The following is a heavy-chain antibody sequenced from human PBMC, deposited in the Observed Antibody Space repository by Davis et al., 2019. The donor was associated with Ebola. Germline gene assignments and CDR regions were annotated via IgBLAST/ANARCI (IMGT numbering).Heavy chain of an antibody. Sequence: AASVKVSCKASGYTFTSYAMHWVRQAPGQRLEWMGWINAGNGNTKYSQKFQGRVTITRDTSASTAYMELSSLRSEDTAVYYCARWAMITFGGVIVIPYGMDVWGQGTTVTVSS. CDR3: ARWAMITFGGVIVIPYGMDV. J-gene: IGHJ6*02. D-gene: IGHD3-16*02. V-gene: IGHV1-3*01. CDR2: INAGNGNT. CDR1: GYTFTSYA.